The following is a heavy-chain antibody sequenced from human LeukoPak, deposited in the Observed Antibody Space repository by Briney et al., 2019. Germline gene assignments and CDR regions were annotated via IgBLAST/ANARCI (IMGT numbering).Heavy chain of an antibody. CDR2: ISAYNGDT. Sequence: ASVKVSCKDSGYILNEYGISWVRQAPGQGVEWMGWISAYNGDTDYAQKLQSRVTMTTVATTSTDYMELRSLGSDDTAVYFCARSHAFDIWGQGTIVTVSA. CDR3: ARSHAFDI. V-gene: IGHV1-18*01. CDR1: GYILNEYG. J-gene: IGHJ3*02.